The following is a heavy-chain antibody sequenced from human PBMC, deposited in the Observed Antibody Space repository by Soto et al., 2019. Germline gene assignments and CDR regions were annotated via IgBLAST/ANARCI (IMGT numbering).Heavy chain of an antibody. V-gene: IGHV1-69*01. CDR2: IIPIFGTA. Sequence: QVQLVQSGAEVKKPGSSVKVSCKASGGTFSSYAISWVRQAPGQGLEWMGGIIPIFGTANYEQKFQGRVTITADESTSTAYMELSSLRSEDTAVYYCAREGRGYCSGGSCYETFDYWGQGTLVTVSS. CDR1: GGTFSSYA. CDR3: AREGRGYCSGGSCYETFDY. J-gene: IGHJ4*02. D-gene: IGHD2-15*01.